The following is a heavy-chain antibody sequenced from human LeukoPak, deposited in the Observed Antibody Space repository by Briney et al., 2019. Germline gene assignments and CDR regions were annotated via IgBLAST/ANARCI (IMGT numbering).Heavy chain of an antibody. Sequence: SETLSLTCTVSGGSISSGSYYWSWIRQPAGKGLEWIGRIYTSGSTNYNPSLKSRVTISVDTSKNQFSLKLSSVTASDTAVYYCARDGLGYCSSTSCYNPNTWGQGTLVTVSS. V-gene: IGHV4-61*02. J-gene: IGHJ5*02. CDR1: GGSISSGSYY. CDR3: ARDGLGYCSSTSCYNPNT. D-gene: IGHD2-2*02. CDR2: IYTSGST.